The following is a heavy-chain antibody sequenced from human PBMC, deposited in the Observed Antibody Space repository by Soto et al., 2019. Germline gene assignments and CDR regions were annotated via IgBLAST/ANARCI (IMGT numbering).Heavy chain of an antibody. CDR2: IYHSGST. CDR3: ARLIQETSGYYFDY. CDR1: GGSISSNNW. J-gene: IGHJ4*02. D-gene: IGHD3-22*01. V-gene: IGHV4-4*02. Sequence: SETLSLTCTVSGGSISSNNWWNWVHQPPGKGLEWIGEIYHSGSTNYNPSLKSRVTISVDKSKNQFSLKVNSVTAADTAVYYCARLIQETSGYYFDYWGQGTLVTVSS.